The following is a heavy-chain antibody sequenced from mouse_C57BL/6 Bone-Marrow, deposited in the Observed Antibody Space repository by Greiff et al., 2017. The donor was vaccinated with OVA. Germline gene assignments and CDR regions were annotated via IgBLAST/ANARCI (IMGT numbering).Heavy chain of an antibody. J-gene: IGHJ4*01. V-gene: IGHV1-80*01. Sequence: QVQLKESGPELVKPGASVKISCKASGYAFSSSWMNWVKQRPGKGLEWIGQIYPGDGDTNYNGKFKGKATLTADKSSSTAYMQLSSLTSEDSAVFFCARVGDYDDLYYAMDYWGQGTSVTVSS. D-gene: IGHD2-4*01. CDR2: IYPGDGDT. CDR1: GYAFSSSW. CDR3: ARVGDYDDLYYAMDY.